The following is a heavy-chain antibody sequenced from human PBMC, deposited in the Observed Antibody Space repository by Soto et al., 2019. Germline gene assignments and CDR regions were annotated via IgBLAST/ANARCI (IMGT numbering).Heavy chain of an antibody. V-gene: IGHV4-30-4*01. CDR1: GDYIHVGGYY. J-gene: IGHJ5*02. Sequence: SETLSLTCSVSGDYIHVGGYYWTWIRQRPGKGLEWMGYIYYPGKTYYNPSLESRVTISLDTSKNQFSLKVTSMTAADTAVYFCARARGGDSGDYASLFDRWGQGNLVTVSS. CDR2: IYYPGKT. CDR3: ARARGGDSGDYASLFDR. D-gene: IGHD4-17*01.